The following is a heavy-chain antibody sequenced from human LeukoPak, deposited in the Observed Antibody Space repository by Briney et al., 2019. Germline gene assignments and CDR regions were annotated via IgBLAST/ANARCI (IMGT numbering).Heavy chain of an antibody. CDR2: ISGSGIST. J-gene: IGHJ3*02. CDR3: AKSWNYYDSSGDDALDI. V-gene: IGHV3-23*01. Sequence: GGSLRLSCAAAGFTFSDYGMNWVRQAPGKGLEWVSGISGSGISTYYADSVKGRFTISRDNSKNTLYLQMNGLRVGDTAVYYCAKSWNYYDSSGDDALDIWGQGTMVTVSS. CDR1: GFTFSDYG. D-gene: IGHD3-22*01.